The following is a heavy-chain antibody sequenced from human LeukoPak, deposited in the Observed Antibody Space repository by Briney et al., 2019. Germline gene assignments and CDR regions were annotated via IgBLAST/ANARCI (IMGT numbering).Heavy chain of an antibody. Sequence: GGSLRLSCAASGFAFSVYEMYWVRQAPGKGLEWVSYISSSGGTRYYADSVKGRFTISRDNAKNSLYLQMNSLRVEDTAVYYCAKDVYLGAFDWWGQGTLVTVSS. CDR1: GFAFSVYE. D-gene: IGHD7-27*01. CDR3: AKDVYLGAFDW. CDR2: ISSSGGTR. J-gene: IGHJ4*02. V-gene: IGHV3-48*03.